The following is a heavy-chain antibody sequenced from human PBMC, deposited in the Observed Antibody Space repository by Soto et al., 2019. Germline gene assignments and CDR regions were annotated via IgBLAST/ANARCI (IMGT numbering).Heavy chain of an antibody. J-gene: IGHJ4*02. V-gene: IGHV3-23*01. CDR3: AKDWDGYNYLFHY. CDR1: GFTFSSYA. D-gene: IGHD5-12*01. Sequence: EVQLLESGGGLVQPGGSLRLSCAASGFTFSSYAMSWVRQAPGKGLEWVSAISGSGGSTYYADSVKGRFTISRDNSKNTRYLQMNSLRAEDTAVYYCAKDWDGYNYLFHYWGQGTLVTVSS. CDR2: ISGSGGST.